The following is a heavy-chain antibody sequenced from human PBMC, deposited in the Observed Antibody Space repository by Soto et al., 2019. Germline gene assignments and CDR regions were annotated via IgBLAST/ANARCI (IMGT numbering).Heavy chain of an antibody. J-gene: IGHJ1*01. V-gene: IGHV4-59*01. Sequence: QVQLQESGPGLVKPSETLSLTCTVSGASISNDYWSWIRQPPGKGLEWIGYIYYSGSTNYNPSLSSRVTISKDTSKNQFSLKLSSVTAADTAVYYCARSPSYYAEYFQHWGQGTLVTVSS. CDR3: ARSPSYYAEYFQH. D-gene: IGHD1-26*01. CDR1: GASISNDY. CDR2: IYYSGST.